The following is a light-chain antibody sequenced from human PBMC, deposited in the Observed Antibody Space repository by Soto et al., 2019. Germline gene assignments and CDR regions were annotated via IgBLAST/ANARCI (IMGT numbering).Light chain of an antibody. Sequence: QSALTQPASVSGSPGQSITISCSGTTRDVGAYNLVSWYQQHPGTAPKLIIYEVRNRPSGVSSRFSGSRSGNTASLTISGLQPEDEGDYYCSAYTARSTLVFGGGTKLTVL. CDR1: TRDVGAYNL. CDR3: SAYTARSTLV. J-gene: IGLJ3*02. V-gene: IGLV2-14*01. CDR2: EVR.